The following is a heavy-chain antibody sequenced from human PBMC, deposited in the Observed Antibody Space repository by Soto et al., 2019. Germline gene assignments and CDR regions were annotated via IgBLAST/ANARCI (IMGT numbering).Heavy chain of an antibody. CDR2: IKSKTDGGTT. D-gene: IGHD3-9*01. Sequence: GGSLRLSCAASGFTFSNAWMSWVRQAPGKGLEWVDRIKSKTDGGTTDYAAPVKGRFTISRDDSKNTLYLQMNSLKTEDTAVYYCTTTHYDILTGYTDYWGQGTLVTVSS. V-gene: IGHV3-15*01. J-gene: IGHJ4*02. CDR3: TTTHYDILTGYTDY. CDR1: GFTFSNAW.